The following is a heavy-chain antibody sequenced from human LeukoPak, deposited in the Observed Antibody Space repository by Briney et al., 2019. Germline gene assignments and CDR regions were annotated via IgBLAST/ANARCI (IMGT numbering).Heavy chain of an antibody. CDR1: GGSIGSYY. Sequence: SETLSLTCTVSGGSIGSYYWSWIRQPPGKGLEWIGYIYYSGSTNYNPSLKSRVTISVDTSKNQFSLKLSSVTAADTAVYYCASYSGSYWTGYYYYYMDVWGKGTTVTVSS. D-gene: IGHD1-26*01. CDR2: IYYSGST. J-gene: IGHJ6*03. V-gene: IGHV4-59*01. CDR3: ASYSGSYWTGYYYYYMDV.